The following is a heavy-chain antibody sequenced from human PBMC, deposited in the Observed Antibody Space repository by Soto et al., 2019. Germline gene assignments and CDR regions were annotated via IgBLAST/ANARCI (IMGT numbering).Heavy chain of an antibody. V-gene: IGHV3-23*01. CDR2: IGGSGRNT. D-gene: IGHD6-13*01. CDR3: AKDGLSDPPSAIDY. J-gene: IGHJ4*02. Sequence: GGSLRLSCAASGFMFSRSGMTWVRQAPGMRLESVAGIGGSGRNTYYADSVKGRFTISRDNSKNTLFLQMNSLRDADTAIYYCAKDGLSDPPSAIDYWGQGTRVTVSS. CDR1: GFMFSRSG.